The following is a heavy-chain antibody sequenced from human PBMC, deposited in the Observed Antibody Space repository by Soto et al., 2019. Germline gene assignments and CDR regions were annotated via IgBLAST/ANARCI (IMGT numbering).Heavy chain of an antibody. CDR2: INHDGIP. D-gene: IGHD2-15*01. J-gene: IGHJ4*02. CDR3: ARGQWSDRFLN. Sequence: QVQLQQWGAGLLKPSETLSLTCAVYGGSFSGYYWSWIRQPPGKGLEWIGEINHDGIPNYNPSFTGRVIMSVDTSTNQSALKVSSVTAADTAVYFCARGQWSDRFLNWGQGTLLTVSS. V-gene: IGHV4-34*02. CDR1: GGSFSGYY.